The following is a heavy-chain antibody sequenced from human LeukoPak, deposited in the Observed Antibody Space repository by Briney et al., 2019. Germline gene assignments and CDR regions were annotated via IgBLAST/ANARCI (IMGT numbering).Heavy chain of an antibody. CDR2: ISGSGGST. CDR1: GFTFSSYA. Sequence: GGSLRLSCAASGFTFSSYAMSWVRQTPGKGLEWVSAISGSGGSTYYADSVRGRFTISRDNSKNTLYLQMNSLRAEDTAVYYCAKDSYYYDSPPGYWGQGTLVTVSS. V-gene: IGHV3-23*01. CDR3: AKDSYYYDSPPGY. J-gene: IGHJ4*02. D-gene: IGHD3-22*01.